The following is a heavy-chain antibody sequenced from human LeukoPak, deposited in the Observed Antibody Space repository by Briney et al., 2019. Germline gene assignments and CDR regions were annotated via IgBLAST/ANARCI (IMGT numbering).Heavy chain of an antibody. CDR1: GYTFTGYY. D-gene: IGHD3-9*01. CDR2: INPNSGGT. Sequence: ASVKVSCKASGYTFTGYYMHWVRQAPGQGLEWMGWINPNSGGTNYAQKFQGRVTMTRDTSISTAYMELSRLRPDDTAVYYCAREDLGDDILTGHNWFDPWGQGTLVTVSS. V-gene: IGHV1-2*02. J-gene: IGHJ5*02. CDR3: AREDLGDDILTGHNWFDP.